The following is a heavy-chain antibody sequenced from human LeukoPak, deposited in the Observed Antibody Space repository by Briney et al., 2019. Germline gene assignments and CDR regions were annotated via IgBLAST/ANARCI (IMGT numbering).Heavy chain of an antibody. CDR3: ARGSFPAYMTTVTTRAFPFDP. Sequence: SETLSLTCTVSGCSISSYYWCWLRQPPPERLLGRGYIYYCRSTNYNPSLKSRVTISVDTSKNQFSLKLSSVTAADTAVYYCARGSFPAYMTTVTTRAFPFDPWGQGTLVTVSS. CDR1: GCSISSYY. D-gene: IGHD4-17*01. CDR2: IYYCRST. J-gene: IGHJ5*02. V-gene: IGHV4-59*01.